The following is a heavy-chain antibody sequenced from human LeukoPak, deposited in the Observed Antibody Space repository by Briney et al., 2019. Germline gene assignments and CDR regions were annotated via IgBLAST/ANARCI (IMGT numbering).Heavy chain of an antibody. CDR3: AKGGINVGELYTNYFDY. Sequence: RSGGSLRLSCAASGFTLSSHAMGWVRQAPGKGLEWGSAIIGSGGDTNYADSVKGRFTISRDNSKNTLYLQMNSLRAEDTAVYYCAKGGINVGELYTNYFDYWGQGTLVTVSS. V-gene: IGHV3-23*01. CDR2: IIGSGGDT. D-gene: IGHD3-10*01. CDR1: GFTLSSHA. J-gene: IGHJ4*02.